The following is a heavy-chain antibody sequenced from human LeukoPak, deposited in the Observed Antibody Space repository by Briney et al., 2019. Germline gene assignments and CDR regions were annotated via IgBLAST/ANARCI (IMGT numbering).Heavy chain of an antibody. D-gene: IGHD5-12*01. J-gene: IGHJ5*02. V-gene: IGHV3-48*03. CDR3: ARPLVATPGVDP. Sequence: GVSLRLSCAASGFTFSSYEMHWVRQAPGKGLEWIADISSSGTTIYYADSVKGRFTISRDNAKNSLYLQMNSLRAEDTAVYHCARPLVATPGVDPWGQGTLVTVSS. CDR1: GFTFSSYE. CDR2: ISSSGTTI.